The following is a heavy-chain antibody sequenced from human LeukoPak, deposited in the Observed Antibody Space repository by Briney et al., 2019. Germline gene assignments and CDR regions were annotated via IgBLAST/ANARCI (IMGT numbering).Heavy chain of an antibody. CDR3: ARISGSLYYYGMDV. CDR2: IYYSGST. V-gene: IGHV4-59*08. J-gene: IGHJ6*02. D-gene: IGHD1-26*01. CDR1: SDSISSYY. Sequence: SETLSLTCTVSSDSISSYYWSWIRQPPGKGLEWIGFIYYSGSTNYNPSLKSRVTISVDTSKNQFSLKLSSVTAADTAVYYCARISGSLYYYGMDVWGQGTTVTVSS.